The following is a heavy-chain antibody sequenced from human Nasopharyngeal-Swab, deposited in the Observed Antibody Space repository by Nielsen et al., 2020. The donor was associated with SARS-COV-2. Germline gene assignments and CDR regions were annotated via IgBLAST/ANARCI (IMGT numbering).Heavy chain of an antibody. CDR3: AKDLHARGVVEGAFDI. CDR2: ISWNSGSI. J-gene: IGHJ3*02. V-gene: IGHV3-9*01. D-gene: IGHD2-15*01. Sequence: SLGLFWAASGFTFDDYAMHWGRQAPGRGLEWVSGISWNSGSIGYADSVKGRFTISRDNAKNSLYLQMNSLRAEDTALYYCAKDLHARGVVEGAFDIWGRGTMVTVSS. CDR1: GFTFDDYA.